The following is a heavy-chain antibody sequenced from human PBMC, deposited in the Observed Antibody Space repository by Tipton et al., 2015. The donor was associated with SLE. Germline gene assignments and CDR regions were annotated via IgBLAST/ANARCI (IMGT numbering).Heavy chain of an antibody. D-gene: IGHD6-13*01. CDR1: GGSISSHY. CDR2: IYYSGST. V-gene: IGHV4-59*11. Sequence: TLSLTCTVSGGSISSHYWSWIRQPPGKGLEWIGYIYYSGSTNYNPPLKSRVTISVDTSKNQFSLKLSSVTAADTAVYYCARDRPIAAAGGGVYYYYGMDVWGQGTTVTVSS. J-gene: IGHJ6*02. CDR3: ARDRPIAAAGGGVYYYYGMDV.